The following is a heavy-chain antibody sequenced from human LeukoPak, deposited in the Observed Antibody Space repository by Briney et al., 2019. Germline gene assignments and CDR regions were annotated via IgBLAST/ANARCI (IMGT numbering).Heavy chain of an antibody. Sequence: PGGSLRLSCTAAGFTFDDYGMSWVRQIPGKGLEWVAGITWNGGSTDYAVSVRGRFTVSRDNAQNSLHLQMTSLRIEDTAVYFCAREGVGSIRLPDYWGQGTLVIVSS. CDR3: AREGVGSIRLPDY. J-gene: IGHJ4*02. V-gene: IGHV3-20*04. D-gene: IGHD1-26*01. CDR2: ITWNGGST. CDR1: GFTFDDYG.